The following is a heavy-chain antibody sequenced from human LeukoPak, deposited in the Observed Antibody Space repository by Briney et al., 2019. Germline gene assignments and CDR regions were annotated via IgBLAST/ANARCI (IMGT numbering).Heavy chain of an antibody. CDR2: ISAYNGNT. V-gene: IGHV1-18*01. Sequence: ASVKVSCKASGGTFSSYAISWVRQAPGQGLEWMGWISAYNGNTNYAQKLQGRVTMTTDTSTSTAYMELRSLRSDDTAVYYCARDLRRHCSGGSCYRASDYWGQGTLVTVSS. CDR3: ARDLRRHCSGGSCYRASDY. CDR1: GGTFSSYA. D-gene: IGHD2-15*01. J-gene: IGHJ4*02.